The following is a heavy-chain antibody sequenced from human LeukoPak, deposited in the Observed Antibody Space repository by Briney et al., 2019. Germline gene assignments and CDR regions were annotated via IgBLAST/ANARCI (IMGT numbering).Heavy chain of an antibody. CDR1: GFSVRNNY. CDR2: IHSAGNT. Sequence: GGSLRLSCAVSGFSVRNNYMRWVRQAPGKGLEWVSVIHSAGNTYYADSVKGRFTISRDNSKNTLYLQMNSLRAEDTAIYYCARYVTGWSSAFDMWGQGTMVTVSS. D-gene: IGHD6-19*01. J-gene: IGHJ3*02. CDR3: ARYVTGWSSAFDM. V-gene: IGHV3-53*01.